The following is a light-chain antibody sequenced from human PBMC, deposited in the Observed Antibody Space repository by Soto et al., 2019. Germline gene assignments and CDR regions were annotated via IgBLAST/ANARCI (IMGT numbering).Light chain of an antibody. Sequence: QTGITQPPSASGTPGQSVTISCTGTKXDIGVYDFVSWYQHHPGKAPRLIIYEVVQRPSGVPDRFSGSKSGNTASLTVSGLQAADEADYFCKSYAGSNTYVFGSGTKVTVL. CDR3: KSYAGSNTYV. V-gene: IGLV2-8*01. J-gene: IGLJ1*01. CDR2: EVV. CDR1: KXDIGVYDF.